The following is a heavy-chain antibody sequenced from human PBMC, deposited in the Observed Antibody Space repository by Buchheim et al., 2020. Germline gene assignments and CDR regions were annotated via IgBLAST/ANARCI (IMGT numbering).Heavy chain of an antibody. J-gene: IGHJ6*02. Sequence: QVQLQQWGAGLLKPSETLSLTCAVYGGSFSGYYWSWIRQPPGKGREGIGEIKHRGSTNYNPSLKSRGTITEDTSKNQFALQLSSVTAADTAVYYCARVGYFDPLGMDVWGQGTT. CDR3: ARVGYFDPLGMDV. V-gene: IGHV4-34*01. D-gene: IGHD3-9*01. CDR2: IKHRGST. CDR1: GGSFSGYY.